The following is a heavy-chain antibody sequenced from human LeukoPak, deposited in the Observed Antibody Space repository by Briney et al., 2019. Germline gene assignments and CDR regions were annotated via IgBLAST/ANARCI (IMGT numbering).Heavy chain of an antibody. CDR1: GYTFTGYY. D-gene: IGHD5-12*01. Sequence: ASVKVSCKASGYTFTGYYMHWVRQAPGQGLEWMGWINPNSGGTNYAQKFQGWVTMTRDTFISTAYMELSRLRSDDTAVYYCARDGSSGYDGSLYYWGQGTLVTVSS. V-gene: IGHV1-2*04. CDR3: ARDGSSGYDGSLYY. CDR2: INPNSGGT. J-gene: IGHJ4*02.